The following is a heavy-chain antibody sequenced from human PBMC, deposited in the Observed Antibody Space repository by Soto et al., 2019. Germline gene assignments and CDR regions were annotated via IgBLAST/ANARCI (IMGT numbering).Heavy chain of an antibody. CDR3: AKDRPWEYGGSFF. Sequence: EVQLVESGGGVVRPGGSLRLSCAASGFIFDDYGMSWVRPVPGKGLEWVSGINWNGGSTGYGDSVKGRFTISRDNAKSSLYLQMNRLRGEDTALYYGAKDRPWEYGGSFFWGQGTLVTVSS. D-gene: IGHD1-26*01. J-gene: IGHJ4*02. V-gene: IGHV3-20*04. CDR2: INWNGGST. CDR1: GFIFDDYG.